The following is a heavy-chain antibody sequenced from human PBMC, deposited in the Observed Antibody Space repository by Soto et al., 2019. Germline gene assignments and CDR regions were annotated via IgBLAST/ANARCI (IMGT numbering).Heavy chain of an antibody. CDR2: IYWHDEN. CDR3: AHRHPSAVGTDRYCFGS. Sequence: QITLKESGPTLVKPTQTLTLTCTCSGFALSTRGVGVGWIRQPPGKALEWLALIYWHDENRYNPSLKSRLTITKDTSKNQVVLTMTNVDPVDTGTYYCAHRHPSAVGTDRYCFGSWGQGSLVTVSS. CDR1: GFALSTRGVG. D-gene: IGHD6-13*01. V-gene: IGHV2-5*01. J-gene: IGHJ5*01.